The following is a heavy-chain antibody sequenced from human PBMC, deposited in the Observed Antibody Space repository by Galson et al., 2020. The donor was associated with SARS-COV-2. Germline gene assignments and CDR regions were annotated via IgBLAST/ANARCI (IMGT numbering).Heavy chain of an antibody. J-gene: IGHJ4*02. Sequence: GESLKISCVGSRFDVGYHTMTWVRQAPGKGLEWVSTIGNDGFLTYYPDSVKGRFTISRDSSRQTLYLNMDSLRAEDTAIYYCAVFIAGLPYWGQGTLVTVSS. CDR1: RFDVGYHT. D-gene: IGHD2-15*01. CDR3: AVFIAGLPY. CDR2: IGNDGFLT. V-gene: IGHV3-23*01.